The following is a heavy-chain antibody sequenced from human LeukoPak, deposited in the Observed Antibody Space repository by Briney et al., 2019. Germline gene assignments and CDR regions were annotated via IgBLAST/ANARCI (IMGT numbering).Heavy chain of an antibody. CDR1: GFTFSGYP. Sequence: GGSLRLSCAASGFTFSGYPIHWVRQAPGKGLEWVAVISYDGSNKYYADSVRGRFTISRDNSKNTLYLQMNSLRAEDTAVYYCARDLQRYSGSWYGLLDYWGQGTLVTVSS. V-gene: IGHV3-30-3*01. CDR3: ARDLQRYSGSWYGLLDY. CDR2: ISYDGSNK. J-gene: IGHJ4*02. D-gene: IGHD6-13*01.